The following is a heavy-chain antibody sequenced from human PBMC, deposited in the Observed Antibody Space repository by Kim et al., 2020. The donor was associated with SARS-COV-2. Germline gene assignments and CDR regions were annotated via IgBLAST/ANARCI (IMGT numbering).Heavy chain of an antibody. J-gene: IGHJ4*02. Sequence: TYCPVSVKGVFTISRHNSKNTLYLQMNSLRAEDTDVYYCARGIGYSYGDYWGQGTLVTVSS. CDR3: ARGIGYSYGDY. V-gene: IGHV3-53*04. D-gene: IGHD5-18*01. CDR2: T.